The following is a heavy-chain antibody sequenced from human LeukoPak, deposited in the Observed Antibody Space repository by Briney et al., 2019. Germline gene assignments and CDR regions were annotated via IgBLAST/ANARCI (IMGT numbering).Heavy chain of an antibody. D-gene: IGHD3-10*01. CDR1: GYTFSGYY. Sequence: GASVKVSCKASGYTFSGYYIHWVRQAPGQGLEWMGWINPNNGDTDYAQKFQGRVTMTRDTFISTTYMELSRLGSDDTAVYYCATGKYYYGSGSFWWFDPWGQGTLVTVSS. V-gene: IGHV1-2*02. J-gene: IGHJ5*02. CDR3: ATGKYYYGSGSFWWFDP. CDR2: INPNNGDT.